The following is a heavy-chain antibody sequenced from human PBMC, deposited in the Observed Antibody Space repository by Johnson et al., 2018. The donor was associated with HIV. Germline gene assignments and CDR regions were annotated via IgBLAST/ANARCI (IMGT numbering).Heavy chain of an antibody. CDR3: ARDKVGVSAFDI. Sequence: FSFSNYPMHLVRQAPGKGLEWVAVISYDGSNKYYTDSVKGRFTISRDNSKNTLYLQMNSLRAEDTAVYYCARDKVGVSAFDIWGQGTMVTVSS. CDR2: ISYDGSNK. CDR1: FSFSNYP. J-gene: IGHJ3*02. V-gene: IGHV3-30*04. D-gene: IGHD3-16*01.